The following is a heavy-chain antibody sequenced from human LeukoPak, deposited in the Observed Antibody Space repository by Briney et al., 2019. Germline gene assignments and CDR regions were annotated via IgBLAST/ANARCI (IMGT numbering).Heavy chain of an antibody. V-gene: IGHV4-39*07. CDR3: ASYVRGYYFDY. Sequence: SETLSLTCAVSGGSISSSSYYWGWIRQPPGKGLEWIGSIYYSGSTYYNPSLKSRVTISVDTSKNQFSLKLSSVTAADTAVYYCASYVRGYYFDYWGQGTLVTVSS. D-gene: IGHD3-16*01. J-gene: IGHJ4*02. CDR2: IYYSGST. CDR1: GGSISSSSYY.